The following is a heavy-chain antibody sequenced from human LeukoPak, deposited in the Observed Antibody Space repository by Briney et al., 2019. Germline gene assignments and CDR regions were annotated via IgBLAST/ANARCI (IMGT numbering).Heavy chain of an antibody. V-gene: IGHV3-64*01. CDR2: IHSNGIST. J-gene: IGHJ4*02. CDR3: ARDLLAFDY. CDR1: GFTFSNYP. Sequence: GGSLRLSCAASGFTFSNYPIHWVRQAPGKGLEFVSSIHSNGISTYYGNSVKGRFTISRDNAKNSLYLQMNSLRAEDTAVYYCARDLLAFDYWGQGTLVTVSS.